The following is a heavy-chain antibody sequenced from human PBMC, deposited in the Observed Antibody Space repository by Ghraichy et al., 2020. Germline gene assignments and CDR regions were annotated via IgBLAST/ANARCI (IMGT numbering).Heavy chain of an antibody. CDR2: MNPNSGNT. V-gene: IGHV1-8*01. CDR3: ASTFGVYDFWSGYYEGFDP. Sequence: ASVKVSCKASGYTFTSYDINWVRQATGQGLEWMGWMNPNSGNTGYAQKFQGRVTMTRNTSISTAYMELSSLRSEDTAVYYCASTFGVYDFWSGYYEGFDPWGQGTLVTVSS. J-gene: IGHJ5*02. CDR1: GYTFTSYD. D-gene: IGHD3-3*01.